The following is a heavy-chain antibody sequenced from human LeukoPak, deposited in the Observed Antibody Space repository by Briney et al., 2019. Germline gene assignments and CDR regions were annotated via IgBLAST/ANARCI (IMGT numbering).Heavy chain of an antibody. V-gene: IGHV4-38-2*01. D-gene: IGHD2-2*01. CDR1: GYSISSGYY. CDR2: IYHSGST. J-gene: IGHJ3*02. Sequence: PSETLSLTCAVSGYSISSGYYWGWIRPPPGKGLECIGSIYHSGSTYYNPSLKSRVTISVDTSKNQFSLKLSSVTAADTAVYYCARPFGYCSSTSCYHDAFDIWGQGTMVTVSS. CDR3: ARPFGYCSSTSCYHDAFDI.